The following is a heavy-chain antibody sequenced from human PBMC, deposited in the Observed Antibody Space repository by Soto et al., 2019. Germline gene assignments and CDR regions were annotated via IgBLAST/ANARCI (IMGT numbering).Heavy chain of an antibody. J-gene: IGHJ6*02. CDR1: GFTFSSYA. V-gene: IGHV3-23*01. Sequence: GGSLRLSCAASGFTFSSYAMSWVRQAPGKGLEWVSAISGSGGSTYYADSVKGRFTISRDNSKNTLYLQMNSLRAEDTAVYYCVKASSSGWYANYYYYYGMDVWGQGTTVTVSS. CDR2: ISGSGGST. D-gene: IGHD6-19*01. CDR3: VKASSSGWYANYYYYYGMDV.